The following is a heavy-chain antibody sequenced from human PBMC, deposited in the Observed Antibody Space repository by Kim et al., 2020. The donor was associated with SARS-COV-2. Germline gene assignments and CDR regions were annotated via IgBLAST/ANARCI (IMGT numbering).Heavy chain of an antibody. CDR3: AKDFRSGSTCAGWDA. V-gene: IGHV3-23*03. Sequence: GGSLRLSCIASGFTFSGFTMIWVRQAPGKGLEWVSLIDRDVISTYNANSVKGQFTITRDKDRSMLDAKMHRQRVEDEAVYYCAKDFRSGSTCAGWDA. CDR2: IDRDVIST. D-gene: IGHD1-1*01. J-gene: IGHJ3*01. CDR1: GFTFSGFT.